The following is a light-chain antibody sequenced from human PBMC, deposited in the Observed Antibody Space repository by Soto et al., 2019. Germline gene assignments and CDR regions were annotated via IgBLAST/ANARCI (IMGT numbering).Light chain of an antibody. CDR1: QSISSW. CDR3: QQYNSYQYT. J-gene: IGKJ2*01. CDR2: KAS. V-gene: IGKV1-5*03. Sequence: DIQMTQSPSTLSASVGDRVTITCRASQSISSWLAWYQQKPGKAPTLLIYKASSLEGGIPSRFSGSGSATEFTLTISSLQPEDFATYYCQQYNSYQYTFGQGTKLEIK.